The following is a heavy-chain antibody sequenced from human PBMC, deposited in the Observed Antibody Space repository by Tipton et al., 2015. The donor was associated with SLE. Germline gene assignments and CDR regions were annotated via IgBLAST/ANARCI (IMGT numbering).Heavy chain of an antibody. CDR1: GFTFSTYT. V-gene: IGHV3-23*01. CDR2: IGGGGRT. J-gene: IGHJ3*02. D-gene: IGHD2-21*01. Sequence: SLRLSCAASGFTFSTYTMTWVRQAPGKSLEWVSSIGGGGRTFYADPVKGRFTISRDNFKNTLYLQMNSLRAEDTAVYYCARRYSGDAFDIWGQGTMVTVSS. CDR3: ARRYSGDAFDI.